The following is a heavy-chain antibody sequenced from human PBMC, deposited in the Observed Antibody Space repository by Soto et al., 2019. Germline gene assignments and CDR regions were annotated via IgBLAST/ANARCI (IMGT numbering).Heavy chain of an antibody. V-gene: IGHV4-31*03. D-gene: IGHD5-18*01. Sequence: TLSLTCTVSGASVSTGAYYWGWVRQRPGRGLEWIGYVYESGYTYYNMSLKSRLTISLDRSNNQFSLGLTSVTAADTAVYYCVRALRHTAMVYPWLDPWGQGTLVTVSS. CDR1: GASVSTGAYY. CDR3: VRALRHTAMVYPWLDP. CDR2: VYESGYT. J-gene: IGHJ5*02.